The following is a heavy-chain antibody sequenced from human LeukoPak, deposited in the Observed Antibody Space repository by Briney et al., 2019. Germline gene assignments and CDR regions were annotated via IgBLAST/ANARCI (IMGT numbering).Heavy chain of an antibody. J-gene: IGHJ6*02. CDR3: AKWAAPGGMDV. CDR1: GFTFNSYG. D-gene: IGHD6-13*01. Sequence: GGSLRLSCAASGFTFNSYGMHWVRQAPGKGLEWVAVIWYDGSNKYYADSVKGRFTISRDNSKNTLYLQMNSLRAEDTAVYYCAKWAAPGGMDVWGQGTTVTVSS. V-gene: IGHV3-30*02. CDR2: IWYDGSNK.